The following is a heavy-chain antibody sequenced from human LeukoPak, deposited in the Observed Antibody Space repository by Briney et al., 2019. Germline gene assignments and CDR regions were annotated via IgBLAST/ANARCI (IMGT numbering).Heavy chain of an antibody. D-gene: IGHD2-21*01. CDR2: ISGSGGST. CDR1: GFTFSSYA. Sequence: PGGSLRLSCAASGFTFSSYAMSWVRQAPGKGLEWVSAISGSGGSTYCADSVKGRFTISRDNSKNTLYLQMNSLRAEDTAVYYCAKDQVISGSEASDIWGQGTMVTVSS. CDR3: AKDQVISGSEASDI. J-gene: IGHJ3*02. V-gene: IGHV3-23*01.